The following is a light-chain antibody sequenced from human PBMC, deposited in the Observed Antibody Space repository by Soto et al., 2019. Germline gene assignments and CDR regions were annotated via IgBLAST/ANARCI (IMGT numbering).Light chain of an antibody. J-gene: IGLJ1*01. CDR3: SLYKSDTSYV. Sequence: QSALAEPASVSGSPGQPITISCTGTSSDVGLYDYVSWYQQHPGKAPQLMIYAVSNRPSGVSNRFSASKSGNTASLFISGLKAEDEADYYCSLYKSDTSYVFGSGTNVTVL. CDR2: AVS. V-gene: IGLV2-14*01. CDR1: SSDVGLYDY.